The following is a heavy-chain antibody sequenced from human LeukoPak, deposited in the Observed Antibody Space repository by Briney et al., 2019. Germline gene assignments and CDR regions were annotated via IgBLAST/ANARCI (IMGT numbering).Heavy chain of an antibody. V-gene: IGHV4-59*12. CDR1: GGSTSSYH. CDR2: IYYSGST. D-gene: IGHD3-16*01. CDR3: AQGGTPNWFDP. Sequence: SETLSLTCTVSGGSTSSYHWSWIRQPPGKGLEWIGYIYYSGSTDYNPSLKSRVTISVDTSKNQFSLKLNSVTAADTAVYYCAQGGTPNWFDPWGQGTLVTVSS. J-gene: IGHJ5*02.